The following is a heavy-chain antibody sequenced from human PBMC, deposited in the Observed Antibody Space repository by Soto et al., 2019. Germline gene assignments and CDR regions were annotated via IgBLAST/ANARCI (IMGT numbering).Heavy chain of an antibody. CDR1: GITLSNYG. Sequence: QVQLVESGGGVVQPGRSLRLSCAASGITLSNYGRHWVRQAPGKGLEWVAVIWSDGSNKYYADSVKGRFTISRDNSKNTLYLQINSLRVEDMAVYYCARGKAPRAYYYSGLDVWGQGTTVTVSS. CDR2: IWSDGSNK. CDR3: ARGKAPRAYYYSGLDV. V-gene: IGHV3-33*01. J-gene: IGHJ6*02.